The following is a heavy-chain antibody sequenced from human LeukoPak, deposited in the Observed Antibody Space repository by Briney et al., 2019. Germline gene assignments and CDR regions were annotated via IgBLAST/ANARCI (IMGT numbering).Heavy chain of an antibody. Sequence: SETLSLTCTVSGGSISSYYWSWIRQPPGKGLEWIGYIYYSGSTNYNPSLKIRVTISVDTSKNQFSLKLSSVTAADTAVYYCASGGDYGDYFFKRWGQGTLVTVSS. J-gene: IGHJ4*02. V-gene: IGHV4-59*01. D-gene: IGHD4-17*01. CDR2: IYYSGST. CDR1: GGSISSYY. CDR3: ASGGDYGDYFFKR.